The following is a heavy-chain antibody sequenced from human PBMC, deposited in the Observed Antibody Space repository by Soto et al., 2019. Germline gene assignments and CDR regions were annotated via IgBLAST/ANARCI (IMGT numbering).Heavy chain of an antibody. CDR1: GFIFNDYY. D-gene: IGHD6-19*01. V-gene: IGHV3-11*06. Sequence: KAGGSLRLSCAASGFIFNDYYMTWIRQAPGKGLEWVSYISSSSSYTNYADSVKGRFTISRDNARNSLYLQMNSLRAGDTAVYYCARDREVAGRGAYYYYGMDVWGQGTTVTVSS. J-gene: IGHJ6*02. CDR3: ARDREVAGRGAYYYYGMDV. CDR2: ISSSSSYT.